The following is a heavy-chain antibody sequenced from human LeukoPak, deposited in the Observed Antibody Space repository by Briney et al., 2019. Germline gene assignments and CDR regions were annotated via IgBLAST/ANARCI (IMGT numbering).Heavy chain of an antibody. V-gene: IGHV3-7*01. CDR2: IKQDGSEK. Sequence: PGGSLRLSCAASGFTFSSYWMSWVRQAPGKGLEWVANIKQDGSEKYYVDSVKGRFTISRDNAKNSLYLQMNSLRAEDTAVYYCASLYGSGSYYNWGQGTLVTVSS. D-gene: IGHD3-10*01. CDR3: ASLYGSGSYYN. J-gene: IGHJ4*02. CDR1: GFTFSSYW.